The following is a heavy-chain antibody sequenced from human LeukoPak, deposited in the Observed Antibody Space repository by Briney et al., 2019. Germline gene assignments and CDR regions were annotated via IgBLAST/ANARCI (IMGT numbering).Heavy chain of an antibody. CDR3: ARQGAVTPRRTHYYAMDV. V-gene: IGHV4-34*01. D-gene: IGHD4-17*01. Sequence: SETLSLTCAVYGGSFSGYYWSWIRQPPGKGLEWIGEINHSGSTYYNPSLKSRVTISVDTSKNQFSLKLSSVTTADTAVYYCARQGAVTPRRTHYYAMDVWGPGTTVAVSS. CDR2: INHSGST. J-gene: IGHJ6*02. CDR1: GGSFSGYY.